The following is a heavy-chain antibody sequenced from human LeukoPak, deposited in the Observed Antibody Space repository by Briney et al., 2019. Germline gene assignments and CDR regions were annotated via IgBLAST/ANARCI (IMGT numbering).Heavy chain of an antibody. CDR3: ARGDFCSKSNCYLRPMDV. CDR1: GGSISYYY. D-gene: IGHD3-3*01. V-gene: IGHV4-59*01. J-gene: IGHJ6*03. CDR2: IYYSGST. Sequence: SETLSLTCTVSGGSISYYYCNWIWQPPGKGLEWIGYIYYSGSTTYNPSLKSRITMSVDTAKNQFSLKLRSVTAADTAVYYCARGDFCSKSNCYLRPMDVLGKGTTVTVSS.